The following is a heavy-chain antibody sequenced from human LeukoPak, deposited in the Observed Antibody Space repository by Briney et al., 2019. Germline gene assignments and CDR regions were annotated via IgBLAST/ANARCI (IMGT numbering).Heavy chain of an antibody. V-gene: IGHV3-21*01. D-gene: IGHD5-12*01. CDR1: GFTFSSYS. J-gene: IGHJ4*02. Sequence: GGSLRLSCAASGFTFSSYSMNWVRQAPGKGLEWVSSISSSSSYIYYADSVKGRFTISRDNAKNSLHLQMNSLRAEDTAVYYCVKEGGYSGYANPHFDYWSQGTLVTVSS. CDR2: ISSSSSYI. CDR3: VKEGGYSGYANPHFDY.